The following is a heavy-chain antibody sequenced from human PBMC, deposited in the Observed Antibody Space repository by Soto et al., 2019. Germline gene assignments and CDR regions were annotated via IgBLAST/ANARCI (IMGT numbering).Heavy chain of an antibody. CDR1: GFTFSSYG. CDR2: ISYDGSDK. V-gene: IGHV3-30*18. J-gene: IGHJ4*02. D-gene: IGHD3-16*02. CDR3: AKALGELSPESYDY. Sequence: QVQLVESGGGVVQPGRSLRLSCAASGFTFSSYGMHWVRQAPGKGLEWVAVISYDGSDKYYADSVKGRFTISRDNTXNTLNLQMNSLRADDTAVYYCAKALGELSPESYDYWGQGTLITVSS.